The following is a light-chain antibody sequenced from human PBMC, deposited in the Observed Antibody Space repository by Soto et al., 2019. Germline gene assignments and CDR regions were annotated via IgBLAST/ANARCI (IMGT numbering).Light chain of an antibody. CDR1: QTVSSY. V-gene: IGKV3-20*01. J-gene: IGKJ5*01. CDR2: GAS. CDR3: QQYGTSPIT. Sequence: ENVLTQSPGTLSFSPGGKATPSFRGSQTVSSYLTWYQQRPGQAPRLLIYGASKRATGIPDRFSGSGSGTDFTLTISRLEPEDFALYYCQQYGTSPITFGQGTRLEIK.